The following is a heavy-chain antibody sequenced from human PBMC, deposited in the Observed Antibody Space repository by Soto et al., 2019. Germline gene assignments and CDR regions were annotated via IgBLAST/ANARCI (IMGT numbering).Heavy chain of an antibody. D-gene: IGHD3-3*01. CDR3: ARVPYYDFWSGCYRAGYYYYYMDV. V-gene: IGHV1-8*01. J-gene: IGHJ6*03. Sequence: ASVKVSCKASGYTFTSYDINWVRQATGQGLEWMGWMNPNSGNTGYAQKFQGRVTMTRNTSISTAYMELSSLRSEDTAVYYCARVPYYDFWSGCYRAGYYYYYMDVWGKGTTVTVSS. CDR1: GYTFTSYD. CDR2: MNPNSGNT.